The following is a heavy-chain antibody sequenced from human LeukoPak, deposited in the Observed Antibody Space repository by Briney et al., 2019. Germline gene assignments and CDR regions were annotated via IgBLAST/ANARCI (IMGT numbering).Heavy chain of an antibody. J-gene: IGHJ4*02. Sequence: PGGSLRLSCAASGFTFSSYAMSWVRQAPGKGLEWVSAISSAAGSTYYADSVKGRFTISRDNSKNTLYLQMNSLRAEDTAVYYCAKGRGSVYLAFDCWGQGTLVTVSS. CDR2: ISSAAGST. V-gene: IGHV3-23*01. CDR1: GFTFSSYA. CDR3: AKGRGSVYLAFDC. D-gene: IGHD3-3*01.